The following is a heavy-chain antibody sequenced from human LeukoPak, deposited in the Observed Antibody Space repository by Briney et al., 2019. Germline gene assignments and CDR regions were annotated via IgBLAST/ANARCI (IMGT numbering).Heavy chain of an antibody. Sequence: ASVKVSCKTSGYTFTNYDINWVRQATGQGLEWMGWMSPNNGNTGYAQKFRGRVTMTRDTSINTAYMELSSLRSEDTAVYYCASNPPRTGDFNYWGQGALVTVSS. CDR1: GYTFTNYD. V-gene: IGHV1-8*01. J-gene: IGHJ4*02. CDR2: MSPNNGNT. D-gene: IGHD7-27*01. CDR3: ASNPPRTGDFNY.